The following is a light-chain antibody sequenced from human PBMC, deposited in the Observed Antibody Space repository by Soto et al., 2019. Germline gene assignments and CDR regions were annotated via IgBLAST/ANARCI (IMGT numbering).Light chain of an antibody. CDR3: QQCGSTPPT. CDR2: GAS. Sequence: EIVLTQSPGTLSLSPGEGATLSCRASQSVSSSYLAWYQQKPGQAPRLLIYGASSRATGIPDRFSGSGSGTDFTLTISRLEHEDFAVYYCQQCGSTPPTFGQGTKVEIK. CDR1: QSVSSSY. V-gene: IGKV3-20*01. J-gene: IGKJ1*01.